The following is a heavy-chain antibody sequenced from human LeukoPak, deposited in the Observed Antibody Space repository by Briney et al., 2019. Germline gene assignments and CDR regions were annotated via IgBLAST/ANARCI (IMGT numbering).Heavy chain of an antibody. D-gene: IGHD5-18*01. CDR1: GGSISSGDYY. CDR2: IYYSGST. CDR3: AREAGYSYGPPLDY. V-gene: IGHV4-30-4*01. Sequence: SETLSLTCTVSGGSISSGDYYWSWIRQPPGKGLEWIGYIYYSGSTYYNPSLKSRVTMSVDTSKNQFSLKLSSVTAADTAVYYCAREAGYSYGPPLDYWGQGTLVTVSS. J-gene: IGHJ4*02.